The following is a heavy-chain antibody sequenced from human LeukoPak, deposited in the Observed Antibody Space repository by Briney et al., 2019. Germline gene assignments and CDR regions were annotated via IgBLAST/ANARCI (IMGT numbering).Heavy chain of an antibody. D-gene: IGHD1-26*01. J-gene: IGHJ4*02. CDR2: ISSSSSYI. V-gene: IGHV3-21*01. CDR1: GFIFSSYS. Sequence: KSGGSLRLSCAASGFIFSSYSMNWVRQAPGKGLEWVSSISSSSSYIYYADSVKGRFTISRDNAKNPLSLQMNSLRAEDTAVYYCARGGEPVGFDYWGQGTLVTVSS. CDR3: ARGGEPVGFDY.